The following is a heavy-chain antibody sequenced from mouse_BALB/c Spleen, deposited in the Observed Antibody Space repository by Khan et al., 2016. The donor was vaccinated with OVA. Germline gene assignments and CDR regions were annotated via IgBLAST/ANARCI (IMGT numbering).Heavy chain of an antibody. V-gene: IGHV1S81*02. Sequence: QIQLVQSGAELVKPGASVKLSCKASGYTFNSYYMYWVKQRPGQGLEWIGEINPNNGDANFNEKFKNKATLTVDKSYNTAFMQRSSLTSEDSAVYYCTRSGYCSFAYWGQGTLVTVSA. CDR2: INPNNGDA. J-gene: IGHJ3*01. CDR1: GYTFNSYY. CDR3: TRSGYCSFAY. D-gene: IGHD3-2*02.